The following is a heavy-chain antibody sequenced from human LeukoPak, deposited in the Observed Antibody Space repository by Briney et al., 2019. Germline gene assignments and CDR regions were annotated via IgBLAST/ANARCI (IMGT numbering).Heavy chain of an antibody. V-gene: IGHV4-39*07. CDR2: IYYSGST. J-gene: IGHJ4*02. Sequence: PSETLSLTCTVSGGSISSSSYYWGWIRQPPGKGLEWIGSIYYSGSTYYNPSLKSRVTISVDTSKNQFSLKLSSVTAADTAVYYCARVYSLGQFDYWGQGTLVTVSS. CDR3: ARVYSLGQFDY. D-gene: IGHD2-8*01. CDR1: GGSISSSSYY.